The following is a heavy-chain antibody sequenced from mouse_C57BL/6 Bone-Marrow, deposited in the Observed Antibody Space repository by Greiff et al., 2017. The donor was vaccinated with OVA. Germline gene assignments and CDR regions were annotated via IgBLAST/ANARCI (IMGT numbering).Heavy chain of an antibody. Sequence: VQLQQSGPVLVKPGPSVKISCKASGFTFTDYYMHWVKQSHGKSLEWIGLVYPYNGGTSYNQKFKGKATLTVDTSSSTAYMALNSLTSEDSAVYYCARFYYGSSYAMDYWGQGTSVTVSS. CDR2: VYPYNGGT. D-gene: IGHD1-1*01. CDR3: ARFYYGSSYAMDY. J-gene: IGHJ4*01. V-gene: IGHV1-36*01. CDR1: GFTFTDYY.